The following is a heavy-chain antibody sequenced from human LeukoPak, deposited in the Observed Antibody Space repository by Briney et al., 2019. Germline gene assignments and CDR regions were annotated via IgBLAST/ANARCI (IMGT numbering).Heavy chain of an antibody. CDR3: ACLITMVRGVIGAFDI. V-gene: IGHV1-2*02. J-gene: IGHJ3*02. D-gene: IGHD3-10*01. CDR2: INPNSGGT. CDR1: GYIFTDYY. Sequence: ASVKVSCKASGYIFTDYYMHWVRQAPGQGLEWMGWINPNSGGTNYAQKFQGRVTMTRDKSISTAYMELSSLRSEDTAVYYCACLITMVRGVIGAFDIWGQGTMVTVSS.